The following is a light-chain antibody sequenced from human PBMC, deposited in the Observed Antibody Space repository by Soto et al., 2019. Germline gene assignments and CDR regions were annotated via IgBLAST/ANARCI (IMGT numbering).Light chain of an antibody. CDR3: TSYRSSSTLEV. CDR2: EVN. CDR1: SSDVGGYNY. Sequence: QSALTQPASVSGSPGQSITISCTETSSDVGGYNYVSWYQQHPGKAPKVMIYEVNNRPSGVSNRFSGSKSGNTASLTISGLQAEDEADYYCTSYRSSSTLEVFGTGTKLTVL. V-gene: IGLV2-14*01. J-gene: IGLJ1*01.